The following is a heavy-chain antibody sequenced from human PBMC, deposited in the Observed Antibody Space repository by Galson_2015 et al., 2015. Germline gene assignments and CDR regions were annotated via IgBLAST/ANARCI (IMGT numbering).Heavy chain of an antibody. J-gene: IGHJ6*02. V-gene: IGHV1-46*01. CDR3: ARDSGAIDIIVVVPAALTYYYGMDV. Sequence: SVKVSCKASGYTFTSYYMHWVRQAPGQGLEWMGIINPSGGSTSYAQKFQGRVTMTRDTSTSTVYMELSSLRSEDTAVYYCARDSGAIDIIVVVPAALTYYYGMDVWGQGTTVTVSS. CDR2: INPSGGST. D-gene: IGHD2-2*01. CDR1: GYTFTSYY.